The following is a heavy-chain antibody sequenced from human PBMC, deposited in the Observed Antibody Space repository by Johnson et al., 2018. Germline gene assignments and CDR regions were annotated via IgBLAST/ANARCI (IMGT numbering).Heavy chain of an antibody. CDR3: AREGEGGVLVVPMDV. Sequence: VQLVESGGGLVKPGESLRLSCVASGFTFSNYNMNWVRQAPGTGLEWVSSISSSSNYIYYADSVKGRFTISRYNAKNSLYLQMNSLRAEDTAGYYWAREGEGGVLVVPMDVWGQGTTVTVSS. V-gene: IGHV3-21*01. J-gene: IGHJ6*02. CDR2: ISSSSNYI. CDR1: GFTFSNYN. D-gene: IGHD3-10*01.